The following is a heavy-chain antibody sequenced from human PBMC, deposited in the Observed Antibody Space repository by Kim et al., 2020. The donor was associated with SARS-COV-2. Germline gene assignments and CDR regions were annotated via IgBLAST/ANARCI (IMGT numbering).Heavy chain of an antibody. CDR3: AKEYSSGWANYYYYYGMDV. J-gene: IGHJ6*02. D-gene: IGHD6-19*01. Sequence: GRFTISRDNSKNPLYLQMNSLRAEDTAVYYCAKEYSSGWANYYYYYGMDVWGQGTTVTVSS. V-gene: IGHV3-30*02.